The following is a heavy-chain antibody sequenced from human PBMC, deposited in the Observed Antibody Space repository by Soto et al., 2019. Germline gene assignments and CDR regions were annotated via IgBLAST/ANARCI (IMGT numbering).Heavy chain of an antibody. CDR2: IYHSGNT. V-gene: IGHV4-4*02. Sequence: QVQLQESGPGLVKPSRTLSLTCAVSGGSISSSNWWSWVRQPPGKGLEWIGEIYHSGNTNYNPSLKSPVTMAVDKSRNQFSLKLSSVTAADTAVYYCARRWGEGRVDYWGQGTLVTVSS. CDR1: GGSISSSNW. J-gene: IGHJ4*02. CDR3: ARRWGEGRVDY. D-gene: IGHD3-10*01.